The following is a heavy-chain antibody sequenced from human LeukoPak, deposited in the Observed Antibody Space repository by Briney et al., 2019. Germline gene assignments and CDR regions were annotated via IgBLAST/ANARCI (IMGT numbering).Heavy chain of an antibody. CDR1: GGTFSSYA. V-gene: IGHV1-69*06. J-gene: IGHJ4*02. Sequence: SVKVSCKASGGTFSSYALTWVRQAPGQGLEWMGGIIPLFGSVNYAQKFQGRVTITADKSTSTAYMELSSLRSEDTAVYYCARGYSYTPYDYWGQGTLVTVSS. D-gene: IGHD5-18*01. CDR3: ARGYSYTPYDY. CDR2: IIPLFGSV.